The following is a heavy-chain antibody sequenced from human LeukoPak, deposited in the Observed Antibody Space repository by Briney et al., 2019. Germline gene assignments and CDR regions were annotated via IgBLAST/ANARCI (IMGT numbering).Heavy chain of an antibody. CDR1: GFTFSKNG. CDR3: AKGAGTYDFPPSLDY. Sequence: GGSLRLSCAASGFTFSKNGMHWVRQAPGKGLEWVAFIRYNGENKYYTDSVKGRFTVSRDNSKNTLYVQMNSLRAEDTAVYYCAKGAGTYDFPPSLDYWGQGTLVTVSS. D-gene: IGHD3-3*01. J-gene: IGHJ4*02. V-gene: IGHV3-30*02. CDR2: IRYNGENK.